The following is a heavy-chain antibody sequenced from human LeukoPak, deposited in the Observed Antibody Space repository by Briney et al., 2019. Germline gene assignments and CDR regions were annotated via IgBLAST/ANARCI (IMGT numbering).Heavy chain of an antibody. CDR3: AREWQYQFDY. CDR1: GGSISSGSYY. Sequence: SETLSLTCTVSGGSISSGSYYWSWLRQPAGTGLEWIGRIYTSGSTNYNPSLKSRVTISVDTSKNQFSLKLSSVTAADTAVYYCAREWQYQFDYWGQGSLVTISS. CDR2: IYTSGST. J-gene: IGHJ4*02. V-gene: IGHV4-61*02. D-gene: IGHD4-11*01.